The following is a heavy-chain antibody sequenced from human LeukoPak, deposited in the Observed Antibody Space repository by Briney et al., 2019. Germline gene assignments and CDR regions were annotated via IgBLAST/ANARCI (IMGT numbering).Heavy chain of an antibody. V-gene: IGHV3-20*04. CDR2: INWNGGST. D-gene: IGHD3-22*01. J-gene: IGHJ4*02. CDR1: GFTFDDYG. CDR3: ASGSRRDTMIVLGY. Sequence: GGSLRLSCAASGFTFDDYGMSWVRQAPGKGLEWVSGINWNGGSTGYADSVKGRFTISRDNAKNSLYLQMNSLRAEDTAVYYCASGSRRDTMIVLGYWGQGTLVAVSS.